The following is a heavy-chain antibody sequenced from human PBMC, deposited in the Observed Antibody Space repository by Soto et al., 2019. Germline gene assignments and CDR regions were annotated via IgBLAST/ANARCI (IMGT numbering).Heavy chain of an antibody. CDR2: ISAYNGNT. D-gene: IGHD2-21*02. J-gene: IGHJ4*02. CDR3: ARDQVIPYDCLFDY. Sequence: SLNFSRKASVYTYTSYVISWVRQAPGQGLEWMGWISAYNGNTNYAQKLQGRVTMTTDTSTSTAYMELRSLRSDDTAVYYCARDQVIPYDCLFDYWGQGTLVTVSS. V-gene: IGHV1-18*01. CDR1: VYTYTSYV.